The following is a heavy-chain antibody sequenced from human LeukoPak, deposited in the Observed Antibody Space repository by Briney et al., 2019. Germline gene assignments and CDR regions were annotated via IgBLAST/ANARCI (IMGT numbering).Heavy chain of an antibody. V-gene: IGHV1-46*01. D-gene: IGHD3-22*01. CDR3: ARVPFYYDSSGPPDY. CDR2: INPSGGST. CDR1: GYTFTSYY. Sequence: ASVKVSCKASGYTFTSYYMHWVRQAPGQGLEWMGIINPSGGSTSYAQKFQGRVTITADESTSTAYMELSSLRSEDTAVYYCARVPFYYDSSGPPDYWGQGTLVTVSS. J-gene: IGHJ4*02.